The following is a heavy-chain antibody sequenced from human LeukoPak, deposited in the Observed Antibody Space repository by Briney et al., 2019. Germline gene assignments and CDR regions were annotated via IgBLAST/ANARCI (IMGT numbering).Heavy chain of an antibody. D-gene: IGHD1-26*01. CDR2: IDPSSGDT. J-gene: IGHJ4*02. CDR3: ARILGFSGRYYRFDY. V-gene: IGHV1-2*02. CDR1: GYSFTIYY. Sequence: ASVKVSRKASGYSFTIYYLQWVRQAPGQGLEWMGWIDPSSGDTEYAQKFHGRVTLTRDTSMTTDYMELTGLTSDDTAVYYCARILGFSGRYYRFDYWGQGTLITVSS.